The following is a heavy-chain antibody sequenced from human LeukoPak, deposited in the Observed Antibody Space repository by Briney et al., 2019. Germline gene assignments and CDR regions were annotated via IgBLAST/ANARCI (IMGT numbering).Heavy chain of an antibody. CDR3: TRTSASTAIDY. Sequence: SETLSLTCTVSGGSISGSYWSWLRQPPGKGLEWIGYIYYGGSTNYNASLKNRVTISLDTSRNQFSLKLTSVTAADTAVYYCTRTSASTAIDYWGPGTLVTVSS. CDR1: GGSISGSY. V-gene: IGHV4-59*01. D-gene: IGHD4-17*01. J-gene: IGHJ4*02. CDR2: IYYGGST.